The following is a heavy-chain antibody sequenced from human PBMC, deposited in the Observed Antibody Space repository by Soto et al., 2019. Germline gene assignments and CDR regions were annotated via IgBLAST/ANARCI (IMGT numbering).Heavy chain of an antibody. CDR2: ITTIFGTV. CDR1: GGTFGSYT. J-gene: IGHJ6*02. D-gene: IGHD1-1*01. V-gene: IGHV1-69*01. CDR3: VGVRVRRCVRWSDYYCAMDV. Sequence: QVQLVQSGAEVKKPGSSLKVSCKASGGTFGSYTFNWVRQAPGHGLGWMGGITTIFGTVHYAQTFRDRVTITADGSTTTAYMEMRSLTSEVTAVSYCVGVRVRRCVRWSDYYCAMDVWGQVAAVTGSS.